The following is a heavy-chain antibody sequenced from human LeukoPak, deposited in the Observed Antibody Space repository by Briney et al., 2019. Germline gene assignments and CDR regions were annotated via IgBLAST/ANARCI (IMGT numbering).Heavy chain of an antibody. CDR3: AGQYSSGWYRDDY. CDR1: GFTFSSYS. J-gene: IGHJ4*02. CDR2: ISSSSSTI. V-gene: IGHV3-48*01. Sequence: GGSLRLSCAASGFTFSSYSMNWVRQAPGKGLEWVSYISSSSSTIYYADPVKGRFTISRDNAKNSLYLQMNSLRAEDTAVYYCAGQYSSGWYRDDYWGQGTLVTVSS. D-gene: IGHD6-19*01.